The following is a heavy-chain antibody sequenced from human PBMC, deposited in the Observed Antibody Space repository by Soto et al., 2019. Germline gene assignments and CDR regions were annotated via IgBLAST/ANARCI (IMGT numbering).Heavy chain of an antibody. J-gene: IGHJ5*02. D-gene: IGHD6-6*01. CDR2: INAHSGGT. CDR3: AKDLTRQLAYWLDP. CDR1: GFSFTGYY. Sequence: ASVKVSCKASGFSFTGYYIHWLRQAPGQGLEWMGWINAHSGGTEYAQKFQGRVTLTRDTSIATAYLTLTSLASDDTALYYCAKDLTRQLAYWLDPWGQGTQVTVSS. V-gene: IGHV1-2*02.